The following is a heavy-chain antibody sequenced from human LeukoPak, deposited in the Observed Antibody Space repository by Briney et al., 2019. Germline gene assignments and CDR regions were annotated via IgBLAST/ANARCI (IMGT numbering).Heavy chain of an antibody. CDR2: VHHTGSA. D-gene: IGHD1-26*01. J-gene: IGHJ6*02. CDR3: AGGVREMLGATTDYYYYAMYV. CDR1: GGSINFYH. V-gene: IGHV4-59*01. Sequence: SETPSLTCTVSGGSINFYHWSWIRQPPGRRLEWIGDVHHTGSANYNPSLKSRVTISIETSKNQFSLQLTSVTAADAAVYFCAGGVREMLGATTDYYYYAMYVWGRGTTVTVSS.